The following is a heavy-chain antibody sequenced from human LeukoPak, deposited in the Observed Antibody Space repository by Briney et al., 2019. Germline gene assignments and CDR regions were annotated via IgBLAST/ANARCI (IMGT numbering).Heavy chain of an antibody. V-gene: IGHV3-23*01. CDR3: ARCETMTTVTTFPYYFDY. Sequence: PGGSLRLSCAASGFTFSSYAMSWVRQAPGKGLEWVSAISGSGGSTYYADSVKGRFTISRDNSKNTLYLQMNSLRAEDTAVYYCARCETMTTVTTFPYYFDYWGQGTLVTVSS. CDR2: ISGSGGST. D-gene: IGHD4-17*01. CDR1: GFTFSSYA. J-gene: IGHJ4*02.